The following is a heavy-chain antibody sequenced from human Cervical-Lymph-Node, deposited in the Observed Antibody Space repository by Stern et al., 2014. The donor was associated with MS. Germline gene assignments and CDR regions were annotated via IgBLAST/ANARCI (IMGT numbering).Heavy chain of an antibody. J-gene: IGHJ4*02. CDR1: GFTFSSYG. Sequence: QMQLVESGGGVVQPGTSLRLSCAASGFTFSSYGMHWVRQAPGKGLEWVALGWYDGSTAYYTNSVKGRFTISRDNSKNTLSLQMNSLTAEDTAVYYCARGHIPYAYNYLFDYWGQGTLVTVSS. D-gene: IGHD5-24*01. V-gene: IGHV3-33*01. CDR3: ARGHIPYAYNYLFDY. CDR2: GWYDGSTA.